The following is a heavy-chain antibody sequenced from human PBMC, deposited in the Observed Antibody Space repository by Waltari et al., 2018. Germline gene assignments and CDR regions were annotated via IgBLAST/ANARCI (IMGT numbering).Heavy chain of an antibody. V-gene: IGHV3-30*03. D-gene: IGHD6-25*01. J-gene: IGHJ4*02. Sequence: QVQLVESGGGVVQPGRSLRLSCAASGFTFSSYGMHWVRQAPGKGLEWVAVISYDGSNKYYADSVKGRFTISRDNSKNTLYLQMNSLRAADTAVYYCARVGSRFSSEDYWGQGTLVTVSS. CDR2: ISYDGSNK. CDR3: ARVGSRFSSEDY. CDR1: GFTFSSYG.